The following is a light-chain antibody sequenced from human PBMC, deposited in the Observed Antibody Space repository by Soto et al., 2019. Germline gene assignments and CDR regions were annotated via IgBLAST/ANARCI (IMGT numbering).Light chain of an antibody. Sequence: EIVMTQSPATLSLSPGERATLSCRASQSVNSNLAWYQQKPGQSPRLLIHGASTRSTGIPARFSGSGSGTEFTLTISSLQSEDFAVYYCQQYQNWPPWTFDQGTKVEI. CDR2: GAS. J-gene: IGKJ1*01. CDR1: QSVNSN. V-gene: IGKV3-15*01. CDR3: QQYQNWPPWT.